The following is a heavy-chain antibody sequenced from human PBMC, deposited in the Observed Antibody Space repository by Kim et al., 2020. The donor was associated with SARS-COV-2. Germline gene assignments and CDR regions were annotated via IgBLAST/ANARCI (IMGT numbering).Heavy chain of an antibody. CDR3: VRARMGGAFDM. Sequence: GGSLRLSCPTSGFTFTAYDMNWVRQAPGKGVEWLSFITKSSTTITSADSVEGRFPISRDNAKNSLLLHMNSLRDEDTALYHCVRARMGGAFDMWGQGTL. D-gene: IGHD3-16*01. CDR2: ITKSSTTI. CDR1: GFTFTAYD. V-gene: IGHV3-48*02. J-gene: IGHJ3*02.